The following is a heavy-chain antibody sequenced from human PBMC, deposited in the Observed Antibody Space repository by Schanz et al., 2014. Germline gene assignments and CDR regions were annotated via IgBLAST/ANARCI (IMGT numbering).Heavy chain of an antibody. V-gene: IGHV1-24*01. D-gene: IGHD6-13*01. CDR1: GYTLTDLS. CDR3: ATDHIAAAGSKYFYYYGMGV. Sequence: QVQLVQSGAEVKKPGASVKVSCKVSGYTLTDLSMHWVRQAPRKGLEWMGGFDPEDVETIYAQKFQGRVTMTEDTSTDTAYMELSSLRSEDTAVYYCATDHIAAAGSKYFYYYGMGVWGQGTTVTVSS. CDR2: FDPEDVET. J-gene: IGHJ6*02.